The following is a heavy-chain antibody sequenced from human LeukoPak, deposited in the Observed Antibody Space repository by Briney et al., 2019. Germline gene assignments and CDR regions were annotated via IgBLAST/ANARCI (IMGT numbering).Heavy chain of an antibody. CDR2: FDPEDGET. CDR1: GYTLTELS. CDR3: ATTHSQSSTAARLGVYAFDI. D-gene: IGHD6-6*01. J-gene: IGHJ3*02. V-gene: IGHV1-24*01. Sequence: ASVKVSCKVSGYTLTELSMHWVRQAPGKGLEWMGGFDPEDGETIYAQKFQGRVTMTEDTSTDTAYMELSSLRSEDTAVYYCATTHSQSSTAARLGVYAFDIWGQGTMVTVSS.